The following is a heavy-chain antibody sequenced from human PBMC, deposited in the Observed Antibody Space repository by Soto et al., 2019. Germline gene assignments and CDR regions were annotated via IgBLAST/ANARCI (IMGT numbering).Heavy chain of an antibody. CDR3: AKQLSPQTGVVSANHDAFHI. Sequence: GESLKISCKGFGYSFTSYWIGWVRQMPGKGLEWMGIIYPRDSDTIYSPSFQGQVTISADKSIRTAYLQWSSLRASDTAIYYCAKQLSPQTGVVSANHDAFHIWGQGTKVTVSS. CDR2: IYPRDSDT. CDR1: GYSFTSYW. D-gene: IGHD2-2*01. J-gene: IGHJ3*02. V-gene: IGHV5-51*01.